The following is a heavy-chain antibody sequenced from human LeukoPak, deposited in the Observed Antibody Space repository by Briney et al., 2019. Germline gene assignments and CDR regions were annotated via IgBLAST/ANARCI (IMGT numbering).Heavy chain of an antibody. D-gene: IGHD1-20*01. CDR2: ISSSSRTI. CDR3: ARDDLTGTDY. J-gene: IGHJ4*02. Sequence: GGSLRLSCAASGFTFSSYSMNWVRQAPGKGLEWVSYISSSSRTIYYADSVKGRFTISRDNAKNSLYLQMNSLRAEDTAVYYCARDDLTGTDYWGQGTLVTVSS. CDR1: GFTFSSYS. V-gene: IGHV3-48*01.